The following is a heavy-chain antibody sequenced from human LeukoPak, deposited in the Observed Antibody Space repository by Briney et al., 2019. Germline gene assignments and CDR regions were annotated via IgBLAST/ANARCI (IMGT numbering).Heavy chain of an antibody. CDR2: IYTSGST. CDR1: GGSISSGSYY. D-gene: IGHD2-21*01. CDR3: ARSTYCGGDCYYLGDWYFDL. Sequence: PSETLSLTCTVSGGSISSGSYYWSWIRQPAGKGLEWIGRIYTSGSTNYNPSLKRRVTISVDTSKTQFSLKLSSVTAADTAVYSCARSTYCGGDCYYLGDWYFDLWGRGTLVTVSS. V-gene: IGHV4-61*02. J-gene: IGHJ2*01.